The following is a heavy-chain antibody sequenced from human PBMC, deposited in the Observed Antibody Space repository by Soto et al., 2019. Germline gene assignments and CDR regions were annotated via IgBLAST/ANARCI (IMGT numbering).Heavy chain of an antibody. CDR1: GYTFTSYY. V-gene: IGHV1-46*01. J-gene: IGHJ4*02. CDR3: ARGSITMIDY. CDR2: INPSGGST. Sequence: QVQLVQSGAEVKKPGASVKVSCKASGYTFTSYYMHWVRQAPGQGLEWMGIINPSGGSTSYAQKFQGRVTITADESTSTAYMELSSLRSEDTAVYYCARGSITMIDYWGQGTLVTVSS. D-gene: IGHD3-22*01.